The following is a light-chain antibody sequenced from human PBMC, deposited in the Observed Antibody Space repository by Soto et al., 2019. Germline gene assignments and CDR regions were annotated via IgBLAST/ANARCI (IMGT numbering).Light chain of an antibody. Sequence: DIQMTQSPSTLSGSGGDRVTMSCRASQTISSWLAWYQQKPGKAPKLLIYKASTLKSGVPSRFSGSGSGTEFTLTISSLQPDDFATYYCQQYSSYFWTFGQGTKVDI. CDR3: QQYSSYFWT. CDR1: QTISSW. V-gene: IGKV1-5*03. J-gene: IGKJ1*01. CDR2: KAS.